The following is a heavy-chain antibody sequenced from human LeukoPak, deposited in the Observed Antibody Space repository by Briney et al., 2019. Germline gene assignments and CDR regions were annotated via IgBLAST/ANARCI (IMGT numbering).Heavy chain of an antibody. CDR3: AKRGRGYSYGYFGYYFDY. Sequence: GGSLRLSCAASGFTFSDYYMSWVRQAPGKGLEWVSAISGSGGSTYYADSVKGRFTISRDNSKNTLYLQMNSLRAEDTAVYYCAKRGRGYSYGYFGYYFDYWGQGTLVTVSS. J-gene: IGHJ4*02. CDR2: ISGSGGST. D-gene: IGHD5-18*01. V-gene: IGHV3-23*01. CDR1: GFTFSDYY.